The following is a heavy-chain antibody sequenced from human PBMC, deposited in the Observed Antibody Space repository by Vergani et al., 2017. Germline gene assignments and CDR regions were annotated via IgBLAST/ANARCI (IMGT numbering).Heavy chain of an antibody. CDR3: ARVYCSSTSCYYAFDI. J-gene: IGHJ3*02. V-gene: IGHV4-34*01. CDR1: GGSFSGYY. D-gene: IGHD2-2*01. Sequence: QVLLQQWGAGLLKPSETLSLTCAVYGGSFSGYYWSWIRQPPGRRLEWIGEINHSGSTNYNPSLKSRVTISIDTSKNQFSLKMSSLTAADTAVYYCARVYCSSTSCYYAFDIGGQGTMVTVSS. CDR2: INHSGST.